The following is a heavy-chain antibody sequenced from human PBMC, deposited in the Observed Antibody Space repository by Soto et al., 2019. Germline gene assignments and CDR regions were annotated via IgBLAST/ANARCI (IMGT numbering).Heavy chain of an antibody. CDR1: GGSFSGYY. CDR3: ARGQLGYCSGGSCYRSYWYFDL. V-gene: IGHV4-34*01. J-gene: IGHJ2*01. CDR2: INHSGST. Sequence: QVQLQQWGAGLLKPSETLSLTCAVYGGSFSGYYWSWIRQPPGKGLEWIGEINHSGSTNYNPSLKSRVTISVDTSKNHFSLKLSSVTAADTAVYYCARGQLGYCSGGSCYRSYWYFDLWGRGTLVTVSS. D-gene: IGHD2-15*01.